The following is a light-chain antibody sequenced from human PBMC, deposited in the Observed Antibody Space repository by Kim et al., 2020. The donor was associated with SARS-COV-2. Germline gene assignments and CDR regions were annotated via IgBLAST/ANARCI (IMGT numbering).Light chain of an antibody. CDR2: KDS. Sequence: SVSPGQTARITCSGDVLAKKYARWFQQKPGLAPVVVIYKDSERPSGIPERFSGSRSGTTVILTISGAQVEDEADYYCYSAADNNRVFGGGTKVTVL. CDR3: YSAADNNRV. V-gene: IGLV3-27*01. J-gene: IGLJ3*02. CDR1: VLAKKY.